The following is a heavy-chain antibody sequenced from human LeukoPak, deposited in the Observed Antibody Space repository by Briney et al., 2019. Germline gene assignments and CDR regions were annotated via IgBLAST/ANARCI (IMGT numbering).Heavy chain of an antibody. CDR3: AFSGSSLKAYYFDY. V-gene: IGHV3-21*01. D-gene: IGHD1-26*01. CDR1: GFTFSSYS. Sequence: GGSLRLSCAASGFTFSSYSMNWVRQAPGKGLEWVSSISSSSSYIYYADSVKGRFTISRDNAKNSLYLQMNSLRAEDTAVYYCAFSGSSLKAYYFDYWGQGTLVTVSS. J-gene: IGHJ4*02. CDR2: ISSSSSYI.